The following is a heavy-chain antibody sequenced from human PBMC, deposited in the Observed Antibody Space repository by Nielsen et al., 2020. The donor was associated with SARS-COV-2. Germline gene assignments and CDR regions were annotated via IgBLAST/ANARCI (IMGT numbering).Heavy chain of an antibody. D-gene: IGHD5-18*01. CDR2: IYSGGST. V-gene: IGHV3-53*04. CDR3: ARLDTYYYYYYGMDV. Sequence: WIRQPPGKGLEWVSVIYSGGSTYYADSVKGRFTISRHNSKNTLYLQMNSLRAEDTAVYYCARLDTYYYYYYGMDVWGQGTTVTVSS. J-gene: IGHJ6*02.